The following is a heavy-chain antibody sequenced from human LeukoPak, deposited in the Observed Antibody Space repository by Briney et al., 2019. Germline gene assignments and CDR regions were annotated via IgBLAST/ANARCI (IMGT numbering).Heavy chain of an antibody. J-gene: IGHJ4*02. V-gene: IGHV3-7*01. CDR3: AREDFDWSIGEGY. CDR2: IKQDGSEK. CDR1: GFTFSSYW. Sequence: QPGGSLRLSCAASGFTFSSYWMSWVRQAPGKGLEWVANIKQDGSEKYYVDSVKGRFTISRDNAKNSLYLQMNSLRAEDTAVYYCAREDFDWSIGEGYWGQGTLVTVSS. D-gene: IGHD3-9*01.